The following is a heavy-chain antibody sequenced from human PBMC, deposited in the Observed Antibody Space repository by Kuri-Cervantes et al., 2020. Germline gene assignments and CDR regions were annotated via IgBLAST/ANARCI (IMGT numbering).Heavy chain of an antibody. Sequence: GVLKISCAASGFTFSSYAMSWVRQAPGKGLEWVSAISGSGGSTYYADSVKGRFTISRDNSKNTLYLQMNSLRAEDTAVYYCAKSNSWYAFDIWGQGTMVTVSS. CDR3: AKSNSWYAFDI. J-gene: IGHJ3*02. CDR2: ISGSGGST. V-gene: IGHV3-23*01. D-gene: IGHD6-13*01. CDR1: GFTFSSYA.